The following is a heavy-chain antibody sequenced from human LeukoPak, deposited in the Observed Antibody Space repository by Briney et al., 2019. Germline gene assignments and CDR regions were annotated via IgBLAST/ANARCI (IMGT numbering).Heavy chain of an antibody. Sequence: GGSLRLSCAVSGLTLSNYWMNWVRQAPGKGLESVANINPDGGEERYVDSVKDRFVISRDNAKNSLYLQMHSLRAEDTAVYYCAIWGADQNYWGEGTLVTVYS. CDR1: GLTLSNYW. D-gene: IGHD3-16*01. CDR3: AIWGADQNY. J-gene: IGHJ4*02. CDR2: INPDGGEE. V-gene: IGHV3-7*02.